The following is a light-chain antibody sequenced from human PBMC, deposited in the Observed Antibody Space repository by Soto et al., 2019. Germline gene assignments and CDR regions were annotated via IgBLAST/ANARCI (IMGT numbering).Light chain of an antibody. V-gene: IGKV3-20*01. CDR2: GAS. CDR3: HQYGSSPLT. CDR1: QSVSSS. Sequence: EIVLTQSPGTLSLSPGERATLSCRASQSVSSSLAWYQQKPGQAPRLLIYGASTRASGIPDRFSGGGSGTDFTLTISRLEPEDFAVYYCHQYGSSPLTVGGGNKVDIK. J-gene: IGKJ4*01.